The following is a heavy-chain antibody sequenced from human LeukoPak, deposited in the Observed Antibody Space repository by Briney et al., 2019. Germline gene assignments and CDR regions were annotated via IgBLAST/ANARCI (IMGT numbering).Heavy chain of an antibody. CDR3: ARGALYQYYLDYWG. D-gene: IGHD4-17*01. V-gene: IGHV3-74*01. Sequence: AGGSLRLSCEASGFTFTTYWIHWVRQGPGKGLVWVSRIKYDGSTSNYADSVKGRFTISRDNAKNTVYLQMNSLRVEDTAVCCARGALYQYYLDYWGWGQGTLVTVSS. CDR1: GFTFTTYW. J-gene: IGHJ4*02. CDR2: IKYDGSTS.